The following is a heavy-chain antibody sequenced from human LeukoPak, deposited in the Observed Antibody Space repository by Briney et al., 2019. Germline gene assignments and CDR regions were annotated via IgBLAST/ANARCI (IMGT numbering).Heavy chain of an antibody. CDR3: ARGRGIAVAGTDY. V-gene: IGHV3-33*01. D-gene: IGHD6-19*01. J-gene: IGHJ4*02. CDR1: GFTFSSYG. CDR2: IWYDGSNQ. Sequence: WGSLRLSCAASGFTFSSYGMHWVRQAPGKGLEWVAVIWYDGSNQDYADSVKGRFTIFRDNTKNTLYLQMNSLRAEDTAVYYCARGRGIAVAGTDYCGEGALVTVSS.